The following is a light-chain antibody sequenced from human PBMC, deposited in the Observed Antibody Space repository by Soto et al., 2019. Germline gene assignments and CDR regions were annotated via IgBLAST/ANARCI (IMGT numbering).Light chain of an antibody. CDR3: QQYYSTPLT. V-gene: IGKV4-1*01. CDR2: WAS. J-gene: IGKJ4*01. Sequence: DIVMTQSPDSLAVSLGERATINCKCSQIVLYSSNNKNYLAWYQQKPGQPPKLLIYWASTRESGVPDRFSGSGSGTDFTLTISSLQAEDVAVYYCQQYYSTPLTFGGGTKVDIK. CDR1: QIVLYSSNNKNY.